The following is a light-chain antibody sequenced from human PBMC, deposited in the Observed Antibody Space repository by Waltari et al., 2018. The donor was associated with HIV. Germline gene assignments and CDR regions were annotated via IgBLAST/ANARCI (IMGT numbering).Light chain of an antibody. CDR1: RSNIGSNY. V-gene: IGLV1-47*01. CDR2: RSN. Sequence: QSVLTQPPSASVTPGQRVTSSCSGSRSNIGSNYVFWYQQLQGTAHKLLIYRSNQRPTGVPDRFSGSKSGTSASLSISGLRSEDEADYYCAAWDDSLSGPVFGGGTKLTVL. CDR3: AAWDDSLSGPV. J-gene: IGLJ3*02.